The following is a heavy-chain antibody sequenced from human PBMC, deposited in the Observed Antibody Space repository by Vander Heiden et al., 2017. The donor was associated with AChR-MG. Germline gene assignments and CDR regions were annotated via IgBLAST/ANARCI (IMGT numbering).Heavy chain of an antibody. CDR2: ISGSGGST. CDR3: AKGSAYCGGDCYSHWYFDL. V-gene: IGHV3-23*01. D-gene: IGHD2-21*02. CDR1: GFTFSSYA. J-gene: IGHJ2*01. Sequence: EVQLLESGGGLVQPGGSLRLSCAASGFTFSSYAMGWVRQAPGKGLEWVSAISGSGGSTYYADSVKGRFTISRDNSKNTLYLQMNSLRAEDTAVYYCAKGSAYCGGDCYSHWYFDLWGRGTLVTVSS.